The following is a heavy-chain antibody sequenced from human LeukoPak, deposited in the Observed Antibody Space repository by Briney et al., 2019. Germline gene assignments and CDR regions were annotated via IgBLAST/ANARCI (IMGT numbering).Heavy chain of an antibody. Sequence: GGSLRLSCAASGFTFSSYWMTWVRQAPGKGLEWVANMKQDGTEKYYVDSVNGRFTISRDNAKNSLYLQMSTLRAEDTAVYYCARAVGATHFDYWGQGTQVTVSS. CDR1: GFTFSSYW. D-gene: IGHD1-26*01. CDR2: MKQDGTEK. V-gene: IGHV3-7*04. J-gene: IGHJ4*02. CDR3: ARAVGATHFDY.